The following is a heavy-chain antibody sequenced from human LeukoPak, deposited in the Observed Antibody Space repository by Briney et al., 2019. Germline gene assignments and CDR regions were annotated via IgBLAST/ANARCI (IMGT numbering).Heavy chain of an antibody. CDR1: GYTFTSYD. Sequence: ASVKVSCKASGYTFTSYDINWVRQATGQGLEWMGWMNPNSGNTGYAQKFQGRVTMTRNTSISTAYMELSSLRAEDTAVYYCVKDANGRGYYDSGSYYDYWGQGTLVTVSS. CDR2: MNPNSGNT. CDR3: VKDANGRGYYDSGSYYDY. J-gene: IGHJ4*02. D-gene: IGHD3-10*01. V-gene: IGHV1-8*01.